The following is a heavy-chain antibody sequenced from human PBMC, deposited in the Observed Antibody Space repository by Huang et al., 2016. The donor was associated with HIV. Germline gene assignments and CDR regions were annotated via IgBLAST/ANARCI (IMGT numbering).Heavy chain of an antibody. V-gene: IGHV3-15*01. D-gene: IGHD4-17*01. J-gene: IGHJ3*02. CDR1: GFTFSNAW. Sequence: EVQLVESGGGLVKPGGSLRLSCAASGFTFSNAWLSWVRQAPGKGREWVGRNKRKTDGWTKDYAAPVKGRFTISRDDSKNTLYLQMSTLKTEDTAVYYCTTDRDYGDYVADAFDIWGQGTMVTVSS. CDR2: NKRKTDGWTK. CDR3: TTDRDYGDYVADAFDI.